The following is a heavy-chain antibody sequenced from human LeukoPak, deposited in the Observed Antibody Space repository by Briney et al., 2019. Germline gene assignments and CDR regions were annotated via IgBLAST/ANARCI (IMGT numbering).Heavy chain of an antibody. CDR1: GGSISSYY. V-gene: IGHV4-59*08. J-gene: IGHJ3*02. CDR2: IYYSGST. D-gene: IGHD1-20*01. Sequence: SETLSLTCTVSGGSISSYYWSWIRQPPGKGLEWIGYIYYSGSTNYNPSLKSRVTISVDTSKNQFSLKLSSVTAADTAVYYCASCIAGTTCNFDIWGQGTMVTVSS. CDR3: ASCIAGTTCNFDI.